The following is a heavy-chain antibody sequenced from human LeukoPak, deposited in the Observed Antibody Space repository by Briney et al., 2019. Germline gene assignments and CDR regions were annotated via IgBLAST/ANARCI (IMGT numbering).Heavy chain of an antibody. CDR1: GGSFSGYY. J-gene: IGHJ5*02. CDR2: INHSGST. Sequence: SETLSLTCAVYGGSFSGYYWSWIRQPPGKGLEWIGEINHSGSTNYNPSLKSRVTISVDTSKNQFSLKLSSVTAADTAVYYCARGDVDTLLVWFDPWGQGTLVTVSS. V-gene: IGHV4-34*01. CDR3: ARGDVDTLLVWFDP. D-gene: IGHD5-18*01.